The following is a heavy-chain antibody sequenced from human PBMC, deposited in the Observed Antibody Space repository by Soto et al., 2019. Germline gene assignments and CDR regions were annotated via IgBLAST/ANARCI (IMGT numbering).Heavy chain of an antibody. CDR1: GFTFRSYA. D-gene: IGHD5-12*01. CDR3: ARGGSDEDIVMGGYDF. Sequence: GGSLRLSCVGSGFTFRSYAGHWIRQPPGKGLEWVAVISYDGRNTYYADSEKGRFTISKDNSKKTLSLHMASMRTDDTAVYYSARGGSDEDIVMGGYDFWGQGTLVTVSS. J-gene: IGHJ4*02. CDR2: ISYDGRNT. V-gene: IGHV3-30*04.